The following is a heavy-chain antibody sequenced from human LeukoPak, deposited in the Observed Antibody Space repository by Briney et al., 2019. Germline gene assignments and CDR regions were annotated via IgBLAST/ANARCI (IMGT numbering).Heavy chain of an antibody. CDR3: ARSAARLRYYYAMDV. D-gene: IGHD6-6*01. CDR1: GFSVSNTY. CDR2: IYSGDSGVST. J-gene: IGHJ6*02. Sequence: GGSLRLSCAASGFSVSNTYMSWVRQAPGKGLEWVSVIYSGDSGVSTYYADSVKGRFTISRHNSKNTLYLQMSSLRAEDTAVYFCARSAARLRYYYAMDVWGQGTTVTVYS. V-gene: IGHV3-53*04.